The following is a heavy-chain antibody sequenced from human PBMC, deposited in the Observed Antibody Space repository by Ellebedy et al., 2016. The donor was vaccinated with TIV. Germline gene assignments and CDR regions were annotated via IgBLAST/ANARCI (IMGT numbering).Heavy chain of an antibody. CDR3: VRAYTEVLVNTPTGTYDI. Sequence: GESLKISCAASGFTVNGNYMSWVRQAPGKGLGWVSLIYSDDKTFHADSVKGRFTVSRDNSKNTLYLQMNNLRVEDTAVYYCVRAYTEVLVNTPTGTYDIWGQGTRVTVSS. D-gene: IGHD4/OR15-4a*01. CDR1: GFTVNGNY. CDR2: IYSDDKT. V-gene: IGHV3-53*01. J-gene: IGHJ3*02.